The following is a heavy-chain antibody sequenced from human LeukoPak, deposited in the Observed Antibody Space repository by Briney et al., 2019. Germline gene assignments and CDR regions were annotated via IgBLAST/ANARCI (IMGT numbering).Heavy chain of an antibody. D-gene: IGHD3-22*01. V-gene: IGHV1-2*02. J-gene: IGHJ4*02. CDR1: GYTFTGYY. Sequence: ASVKVSCKASGYTFTGYYMHWVRQAPGQGFEWMGWINPNSGGTNYAQKFQGRVTMTRDTSISTAYMELSRLRSDDTAVYYCARGKYYDSSGYPHWGQGTLVTVSS. CDR3: ARGKYYDSSGYPH. CDR2: INPNSGGT.